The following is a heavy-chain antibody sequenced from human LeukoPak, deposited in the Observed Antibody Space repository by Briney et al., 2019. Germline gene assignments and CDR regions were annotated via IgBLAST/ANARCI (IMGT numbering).Heavy chain of an antibody. J-gene: IGHJ4*02. CDR3: AKVLYGSGSYLSY. CDR1: GFTFSSYA. Sequence: GGSLRLSCAASGFTFSSYAMSWVRQAPGKGLELVSAISGSGGSTYYADSVKGRFTISRDNSKNTLYLQMNSLRAEDTAVYYCAKVLYGSGSYLSYWGQGTLVTVSS. D-gene: IGHD3-10*01. V-gene: IGHV3-23*01. CDR2: ISGSGGST.